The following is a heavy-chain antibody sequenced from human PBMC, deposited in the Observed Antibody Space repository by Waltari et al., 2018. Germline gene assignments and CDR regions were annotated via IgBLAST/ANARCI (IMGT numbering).Heavy chain of an antibody. Sequence: QLQLQESGPGLVKPSETLSLTCTVSGGSISSSSYYWGWIRQPPGKGREWIGSIYYSGSTYYNPSLKSRVTISVDTSKNQFSLKLSSVTAADTAVYYCARVPLRDYGDYLTIYWYFDLWGRGTLVTVSS. J-gene: IGHJ2*01. CDR3: ARVPLRDYGDYLTIYWYFDL. CDR2: IYYSGST. D-gene: IGHD4-17*01. CDR1: GGSISSSSYY. V-gene: IGHV4-39*07.